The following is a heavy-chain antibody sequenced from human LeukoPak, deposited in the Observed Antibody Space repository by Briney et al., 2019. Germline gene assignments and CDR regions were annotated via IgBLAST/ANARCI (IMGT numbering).Heavy chain of an antibody. J-gene: IGHJ4*02. D-gene: IGHD4-23*01. CDR2: ISWNSGSI. CDR3: AKAARRSVRGGMRD. Sequence: GGSLRLSCAASGFTFDDYAMHWVRQAPGKGLEWVSGISWNSGSIGHADSVKGRFTISRDNAKNFLYLQMNSLRAEDTALYYCAKAARRSVRGGMRDWGQGTLVTVSS. V-gene: IGHV3-9*01. CDR1: GFTFDDYA.